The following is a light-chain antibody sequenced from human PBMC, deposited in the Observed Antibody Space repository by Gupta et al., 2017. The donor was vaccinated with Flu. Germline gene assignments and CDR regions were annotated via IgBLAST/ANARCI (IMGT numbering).Light chain of an antibody. J-gene: IGLJ2*01. Sequence: QYALTQPASVSGSPGQSIAISCTGTSSDVGGYDYVSWYQQHPGKAPELVIFEVNRRPSGISDRFSGSKSGNTASLTISGLLAEDEAFYYCSSYRKSDTVVVFGGGTKLTVL. V-gene: IGLV2-14*01. CDR2: EVN. CDR1: SSDVGGYDY. CDR3: SSYRKSDTVVV.